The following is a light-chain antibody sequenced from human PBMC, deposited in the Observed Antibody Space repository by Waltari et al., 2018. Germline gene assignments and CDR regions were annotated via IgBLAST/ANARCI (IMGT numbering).Light chain of an antibody. V-gene: IGLV1-44*01. Sequence: QSVLTQPPAASGTPGPRVPISWSGSTSNLGSNLGTWYQPLPGKAPNPLIYRSDQRPSGVPDRFSGSKSGTSASLAISGLQSEDEADYYCAAWDDSLNGHWVFGGGTKVTVL. CDR3: AAWDDSLNGHWV. CDR2: RSD. CDR1: TSNLGSNL. J-gene: IGLJ3*02.